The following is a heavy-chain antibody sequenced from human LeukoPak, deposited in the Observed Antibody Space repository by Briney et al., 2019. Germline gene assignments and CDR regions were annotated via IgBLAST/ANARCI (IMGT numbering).Heavy chain of an antibody. CDR3: ARGIHYYDRSSLNY. V-gene: IGHV1-2*02. J-gene: IGHJ4*02. CDR2: INPNSGGT. CDR1: GYTFTGYY. D-gene: IGHD3-22*01. Sequence: EASVKVSCKASGYTFTGYYMHWVRQDPGQGLEWMSWINPNSGGTNYAQKFQGRVTMTRDTSISTTYMELSRLRSDDTAVYYCARGIHYYDRSSLNYWGQGTLVTVSS.